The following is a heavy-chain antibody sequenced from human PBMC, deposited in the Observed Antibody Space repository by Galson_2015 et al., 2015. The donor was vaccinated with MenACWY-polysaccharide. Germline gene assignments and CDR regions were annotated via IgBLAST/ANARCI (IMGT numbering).Heavy chain of an antibody. CDR1: GFTFSNLW. J-gene: IGHJ5*02. V-gene: IGHV3-7*01. Sequence: SLRLSCAASGFTFSNLWMSWVRQAPGKELEWVANIKQDGSEKYLVDSVKGRFTISRDNAENSLFLQMNSLRAEDTAGYDCARERWVRGVFFDQWCQGTLVTVSS. CDR2: IKQDGSEK. D-gene: IGHD3-10*01. CDR3: ARERWVRGVFFDQ.